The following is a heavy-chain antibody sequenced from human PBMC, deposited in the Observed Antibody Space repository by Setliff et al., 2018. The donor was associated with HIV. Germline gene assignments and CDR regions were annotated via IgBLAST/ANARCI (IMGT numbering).Heavy chain of an antibody. CDR2: IYYSGNT. V-gene: IGHV4-59*01. J-gene: IGHJ6*03. Sequence: PSETLSLTCTVSGGPFSSTSWSWIRQFPGQGLEWIGYIYYSGNTNYNPSLKSRVTISRDNSKNTLYLQMDSLRPEDTAVYYCAKSRSSDPYYYMDVWGKGTTVTVSS. CDR3: AKSRSSDPYYYMDV. CDR1: GGPFSSTS.